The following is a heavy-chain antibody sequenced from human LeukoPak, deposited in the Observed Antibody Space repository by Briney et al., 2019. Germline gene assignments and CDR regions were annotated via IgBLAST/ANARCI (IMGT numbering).Heavy chain of an antibody. J-gene: IGHJ4*02. CDR3: ARDSAGEYSSPDY. V-gene: IGHV1-2*02. D-gene: IGHD3-16*01. Sequence: ASVKVSCKASGFTFTSFGFSWVRQAPGQGLEWMGWINPNSGGTNYVQKFQGRVTMTRDTSISTAYMELIRLTSDDTAVYYCARDSAGEYSSPDYWGQGTLVTVSS. CDR2: INPNSGGT. CDR1: GFTFTSFG.